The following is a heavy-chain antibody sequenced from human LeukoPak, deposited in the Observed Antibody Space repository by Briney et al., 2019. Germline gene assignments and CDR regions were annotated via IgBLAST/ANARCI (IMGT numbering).Heavy chain of an antibody. J-gene: IGHJ4*02. CDR2: VSCGGGNT. D-gene: IGHD2-2*01. V-gene: IGHV3-23*01. CDR1: GFTFNSYG. Sequence: PGGSLRLSCAASGFTFNSYGMRWVRQAPGKGLEWVSGVSCGGGNTCDADSVKGRFTISRDNAKNTLYLQMNSLRAEDTAVYYCAKDSRAPATAINWGQGTLVTVPS. CDR3: AKDSRAPATAIN.